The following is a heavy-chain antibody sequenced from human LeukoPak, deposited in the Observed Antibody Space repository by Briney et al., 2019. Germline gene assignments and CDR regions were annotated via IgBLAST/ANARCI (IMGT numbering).Heavy chain of an antibody. CDR2: IYYSGST. J-gene: IGHJ3*02. CDR1: GGSISSSSYY. CDR3: ARAGGYYGSANGRDAFDI. Sequence: NPSETLSLTCTVSGGSISSSSYYWGWIRQPPGKGLEWIGSIYYSGSTYYNPSLKSRVTISVDTSKNQFSLKLSSVPAADTAVYYWARAGGYYGSANGRDAFDIWGQGTMVTVSS. D-gene: IGHD3-10*01. V-gene: IGHV4-39*07.